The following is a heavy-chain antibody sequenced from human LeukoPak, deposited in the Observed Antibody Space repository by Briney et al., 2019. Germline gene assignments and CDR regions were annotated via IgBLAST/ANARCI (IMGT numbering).Heavy chain of an antibody. CDR3: ARDVVDGDAFDI. V-gene: IGHV4-61*01. Sequence: SETLSLTCTVSGGSVSSGSYYWSWIRQPPGRGLEWIGYIYYSGSTNYNPSLKSRVTISVDTSKNQFSLKLSSVTAADTAVYYCARDVVDGDAFDIWGQGTMVTVSS. CDR1: GGSVSSGSYY. D-gene: IGHD2-15*01. J-gene: IGHJ3*02. CDR2: IYYSGST.